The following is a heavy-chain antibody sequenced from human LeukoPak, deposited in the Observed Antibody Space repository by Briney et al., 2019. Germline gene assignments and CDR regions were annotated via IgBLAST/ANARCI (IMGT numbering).Heavy chain of an antibody. J-gene: IGHJ4*02. CDR2: ISGSSSYM. CDR1: GFTFSSFS. V-gene: IGHV3-21*06. Sequence: PGGSLRLSCAASGFTFSSFSMNWVRQTPGKGLEWVSSISGSSSYMSYADSVKGRFTISRDNAKSSLYLQMNSLRAEDTAVYYCARFLRATLGKYWGQGILVTVSS. D-gene: IGHD1-26*01. CDR3: ARFLRATLGKY.